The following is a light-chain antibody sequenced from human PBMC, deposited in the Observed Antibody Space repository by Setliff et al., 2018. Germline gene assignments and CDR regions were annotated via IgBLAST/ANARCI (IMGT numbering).Light chain of an antibody. CDR1: NIGRES. Sequence: SYELTQPPSVSVAPGKTARIPCGGNNIGRESVHWYQQKPGQAPVLVIFDDSDRPSGIPERFSGSNSGNTATLTISGVEAGDEADYYCQVCDISSDHPYVFGAGTKGTVL. V-gene: IGLV3-21*04. CDR2: DDS. J-gene: IGLJ1*01. CDR3: QVCDISSDHPYV.